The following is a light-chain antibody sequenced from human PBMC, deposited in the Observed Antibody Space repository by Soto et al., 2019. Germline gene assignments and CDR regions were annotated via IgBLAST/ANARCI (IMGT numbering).Light chain of an antibody. CDR1: SGDVGGYNY. Sequence: QSALTQPASVSGSPGQSITISCTGGSGDVGGYNYVSWYQHHPGKAPKLMIYEVTNRPSGVSNRLSGSKSGNTASLTISGLQAEDEADYFCSSYTSDSNPYVFGTGTKLTVL. J-gene: IGLJ1*01. V-gene: IGLV2-14*01. CDR3: SSYTSDSNPYV. CDR2: EVT.